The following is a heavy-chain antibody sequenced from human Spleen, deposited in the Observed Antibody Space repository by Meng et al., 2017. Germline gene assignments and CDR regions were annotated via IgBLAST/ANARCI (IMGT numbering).Heavy chain of an antibody. D-gene: IGHD1-20*01. J-gene: IGHJ5*02. CDR3: ARSNSITGTTDWFDP. V-gene: IGHV1-18*01. Sequence: QVQLVQSGAEVKKPGASGKVSGKASGYTFTSYGISWVRQAPGQGLEWMGWISAYNGNTNYAQKLQGRVTMTTDTSTSTAYMELRSLRSDDTAVYYCARSNSITGTTDWFDPWGQGTLVTVSS. CDR2: ISAYNGNT. CDR1: GYTFTSYG.